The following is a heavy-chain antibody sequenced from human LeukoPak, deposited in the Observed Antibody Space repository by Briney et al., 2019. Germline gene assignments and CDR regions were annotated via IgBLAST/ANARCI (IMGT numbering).Heavy chain of an antibody. Sequence: ASVTVSCKASGYTFTGYYIHWVRQAPGQGLEWMGWINPNSGGTNYAQKFQGRVTMTRDTSISTAYMELSRLRSDDTAVYYCARDAGSEQLVSNWFDPWGQGTLVTVSS. CDR3: ARDAGSEQLVSNWFDP. V-gene: IGHV1-2*02. CDR2: INPNSGGT. J-gene: IGHJ5*02. CDR1: GYTFTGYY. D-gene: IGHD6-6*01.